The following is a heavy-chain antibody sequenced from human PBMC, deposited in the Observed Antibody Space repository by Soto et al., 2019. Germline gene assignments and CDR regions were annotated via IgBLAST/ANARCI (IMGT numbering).Heavy chain of an antibody. CDR1: GFTFSSYA. V-gene: IGHV3-23*01. D-gene: IGHD4-4*01. CDR2: ISGSGGST. J-gene: IGHJ6*03. CDR3: AKQMTTVTRPYYYYYMDV. Sequence: PGGSLRLSCAASGFTFSSYAMSWVRQAPGKGLEWVSAISGSGGSTYYADSVKGRFTISRDNSKNTLYLQMNSLRAEDTAVYYCAKQMTTVTRPYYYYYMDVWGKGTTVTVS.